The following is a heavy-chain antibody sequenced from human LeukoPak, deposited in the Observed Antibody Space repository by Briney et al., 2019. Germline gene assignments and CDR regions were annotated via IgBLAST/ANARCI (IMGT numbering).Heavy chain of an antibody. D-gene: IGHD3-10*01. CDR2: IKHIGST. J-gene: IGHJ4*02. V-gene: IGHV4-34*01. CDR3: GYSLIRGVIRD. Sequence: SETLSLXCAVNGGSFSGYYWSWTRQTPGKGLEWIAEIKHIGSTNYNPSLKSRVTTSVDTSKKQFSLKLSSVTAADTAVYYCGYSLIRGVIRDWGQGALVTVSS. CDR1: GGSFSGYY.